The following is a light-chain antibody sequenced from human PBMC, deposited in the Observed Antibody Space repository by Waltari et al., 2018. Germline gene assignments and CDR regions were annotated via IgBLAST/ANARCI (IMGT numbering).Light chain of an antibody. V-gene: IGKV3-11*01. CDR1: QGISSY. CDR3: HQRANWPGT. Sequence: ETVLTQAPATLSLSPGERATLSCRASQGISSYLAWYQQKPGQAPRLLIYDAYNRATVVPARFSGSGSGTDFTLTISSLEPEDFAVYYCHQRANWPGTFGQGTKVEIK. CDR2: DAY. J-gene: IGKJ1*01.